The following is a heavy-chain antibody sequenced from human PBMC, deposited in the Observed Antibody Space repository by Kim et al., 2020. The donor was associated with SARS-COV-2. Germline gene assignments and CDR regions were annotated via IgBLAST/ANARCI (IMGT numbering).Heavy chain of an antibody. D-gene: IGHD4-17*01. Sequence: NKNYGQKLQGRGTMTTDTSTGTAYMELRSLRSDDTAVYYCTRDYGDYVDYWGQGTLVTVSS. CDR2: NK. V-gene: IGHV1-18*01. J-gene: IGHJ4*02. CDR3: TRDYGDYVDY.